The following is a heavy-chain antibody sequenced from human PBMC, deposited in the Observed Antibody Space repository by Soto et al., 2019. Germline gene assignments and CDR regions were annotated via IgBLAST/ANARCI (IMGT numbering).Heavy chain of an antibody. Sequence: PSDTLSLTCSVSGGSINSSSYFWGWVRQPPGKGLEWIGSIYYSGSTYYNPSLRSRVTISVDTSKNQFSLKLSSVTAADTAVFSRARHYSRGSRNWFDPWGQGTLVTVSS. J-gene: IGHJ5*02. V-gene: IGHV4-39*01. CDR2: IYYSGST. D-gene: IGHD6-19*01. CDR3: ARHYSRGSRNWFDP. CDR1: GGSINSSSYF.